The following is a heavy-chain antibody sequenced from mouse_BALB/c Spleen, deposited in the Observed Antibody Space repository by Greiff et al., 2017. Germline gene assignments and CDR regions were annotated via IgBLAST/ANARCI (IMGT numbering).Heavy chain of an antibody. D-gene: IGHD4-1*01. CDR1: GFTFNTYA. J-gene: IGHJ2*01. CDR3: VRTGYFDY. CDR2: IRSKSNNYAT. V-gene: IGHV10-1*02. Sequence: EVHLVESGGGLVQPKGSLKLSCAASGFTFNTYAMNWVRQAPGKGLEWVARIRSKSNNYATYYADSVKDRFTISRDDSQSMLYLQMNNLKTEDTAMYYCVRTGYFDYWGQGTTLTVSS.